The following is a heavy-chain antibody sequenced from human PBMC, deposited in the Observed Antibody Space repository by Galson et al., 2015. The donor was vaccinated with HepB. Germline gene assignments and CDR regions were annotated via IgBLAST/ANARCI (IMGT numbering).Heavy chain of an antibody. Sequence: SLRLSCAASGFTFSSYGMHWVRQAPGKGLEWVAVMSYDGSNKYYAGSVKGRFTISRDNSKKTLYLQMNSLRAEDTAVYYCAKPLGDGYNYDAFDIWGQGTMVTVSS. V-gene: IGHV3-30*18. J-gene: IGHJ3*02. CDR3: AKPLGDGYNYDAFDI. D-gene: IGHD5-24*01. CDR1: GFTFSSYG. CDR2: MSYDGSNK.